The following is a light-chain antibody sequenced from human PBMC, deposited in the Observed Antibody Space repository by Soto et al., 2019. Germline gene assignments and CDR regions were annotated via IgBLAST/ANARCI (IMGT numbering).Light chain of an antibody. CDR3: QQTSSFPLT. CDR2: AAS. Sequence: DIQVTQSPSSVSASVGDRVTITCRASQGLVNWLAWYQQKPGKAPKLLIYAASSFQSGVPSRFGGSGSGTDFTLTISSLQPEDFATYYCQQTSSFPLTFGGGTKVEIK. CDR1: QGLVNW. V-gene: IGKV1-12*01. J-gene: IGKJ4*01.